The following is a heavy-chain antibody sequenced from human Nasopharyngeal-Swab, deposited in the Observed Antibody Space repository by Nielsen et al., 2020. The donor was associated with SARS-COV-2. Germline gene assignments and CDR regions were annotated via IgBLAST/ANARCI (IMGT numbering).Heavy chain of an antibody. D-gene: IGHD4-17*01. V-gene: IGHV3-23*01. Sequence: WIRQPPGKGLEWVSSISGSGGNEYYAESVKGRFTISRDNSKNTLYLQMNSLRAEDTAIYYCAKDRDDYGDYWGSETFHFDHWGQGTLVIVSS. J-gene: IGHJ4*02. CDR3: AKDRDDYGDYWGSETFHFDH. CDR2: ISGSGGNE.